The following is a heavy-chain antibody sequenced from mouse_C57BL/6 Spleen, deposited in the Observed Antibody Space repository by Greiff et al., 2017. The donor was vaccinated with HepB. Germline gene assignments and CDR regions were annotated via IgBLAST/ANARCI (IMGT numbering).Heavy chain of an antibody. D-gene: IGHD2-1*01. CDR2: ISNGGGST. Sequence: EVKLVESGGGLVQPGGSLKLSCAASGFTFSDYYMYWVRQTPEKRLEWVAYISNGGGSTYYPDTVKGRFTISRDNAKNTLYLQMSRLKSEDTAMYYCARRIYYGKDAMDYWGQGTSVTVSS. CDR1: GFTFSDYY. J-gene: IGHJ4*01. V-gene: IGHV5-12*01. CDR3: ARRIYYGKDAMDY.